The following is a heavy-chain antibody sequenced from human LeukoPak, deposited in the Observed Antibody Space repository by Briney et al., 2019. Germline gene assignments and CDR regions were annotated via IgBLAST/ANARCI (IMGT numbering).Heavy chain of an antibody. J-gene: IGHJ4*02. Sequence: ASVTVSCKASGFTFTSSAVQWVRQARGQRLEWIGWIVVGSGNTNYAQKFQERVTITRDMSTSTAYMELSSLRSEDTAVYYCAADLGPRYSGSREFDYWGQGTLVTVSS. CDR1: GFTFTSSA. CDR3: AADLGPRYSGSREFDY. V-gene: IGHV1-58*01. CDR2: IVVGSGNT. D-gene: IGHD1-26*01.